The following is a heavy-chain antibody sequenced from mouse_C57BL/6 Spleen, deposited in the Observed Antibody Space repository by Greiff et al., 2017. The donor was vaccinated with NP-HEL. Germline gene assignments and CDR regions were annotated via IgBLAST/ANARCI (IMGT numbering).Heavy chain of an antibody. CDR3: ASEDYYYYGSSLAY. J-gene: IGHJ3*01. Sequence: EVQLQQSGPELVKPGASVKMSCKASGYTFTDYNMHWVKQSHGKSLEWIGYINPNNGGTSYNQKFKGKATLTVNKSSSTAYMELRSLTSEDSAVYYCASEDYYYYGSSLAYWGQGTLVTVSA. CDR2: INPNNGGT. V-gene: IGHV1-22*01. D-gene: IGHD1-1*01. CDR1: GYTFTDYN.